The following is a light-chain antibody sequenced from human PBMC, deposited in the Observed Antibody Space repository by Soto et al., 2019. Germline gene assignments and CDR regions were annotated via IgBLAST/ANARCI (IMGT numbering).Light chain of an antibody. V-gene: IGKV3-11*01. CDR1: QSVSSY. J-gene: IGKJ5*01. CDR2: DAS. Sequence: EIVLTQSPDPLSLSPGERATLSCTASQSVSSYLAWYQQKPGQAPRLLFYDASNRATGIPARFSGSGSGTDFTLTISSLEPEDFAVYYCQQRSNWPITFGQGTRLEIK. CDR3: QQRSNWPIT.